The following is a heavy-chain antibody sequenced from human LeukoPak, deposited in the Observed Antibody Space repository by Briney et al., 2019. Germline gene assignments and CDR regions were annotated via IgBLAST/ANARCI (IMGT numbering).Heavy chain of an antibody. V-gene: IGHV1-18*01. Sequence: ASVKVSCKASGYTFTSYGISWVRRAPGQGLEWMGWISAYNGNTNYAQKLQGRVTMTTDTSTSTAYMELRSLRSDDTAVYYCARETYSGSYPDYWGQGTLVTVSS. CDR2: ISAYNGNT. CDR1: GYTFTSYG. J-gene: IGHJ4*02. D-gene: IGHD1-26*01. CDR3: ARETYSGSYPDY.